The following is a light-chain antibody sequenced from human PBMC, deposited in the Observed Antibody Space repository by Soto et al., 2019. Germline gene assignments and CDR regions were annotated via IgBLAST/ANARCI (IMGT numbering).Light chain of an antibody. Sequence: QSVLPQPPSASGTPGQRVTISCSTTNSRSGSNYVYWYQQLPGAAPKLLIYRNDQRPSGVPDRFSASKSGTSASLAISGLRSEDEAVYFCAKWDDSLRVYVFGSGTKVTVL. CDR1: NSRSGSNY. J-gene: IGLJ1*01. CDR2: RND. CDR3: AKWDDSLRVYV. V-gene: IGLV1-47*01.